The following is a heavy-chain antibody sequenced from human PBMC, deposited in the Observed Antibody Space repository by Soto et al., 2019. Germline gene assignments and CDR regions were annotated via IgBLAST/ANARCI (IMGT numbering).Heavy chain of an antibody. CDR1: GFTFSSYA. CDR3: AKDPSTIFGVAHNIDFDY. V-gene: IGHV3-23*01. CDR2: ISGSGGST. D-gene: IGHD3-3*01. Sequence: HPGGSLRLSCAASGFTFSSYAMSWVRQAPGKGLEWVSAISGSGGSTYYADSVKGRFTISRDNSKNTLYLQMNSLRAEDTAVYYCAKDPSTIFGVAHNIDFDYWGQGTLVTVSS. J-gene: IGHJ4*02.